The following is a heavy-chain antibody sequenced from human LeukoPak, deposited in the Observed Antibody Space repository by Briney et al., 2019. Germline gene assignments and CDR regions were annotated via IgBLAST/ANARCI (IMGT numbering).Heavy chain of an antibody. CDR1: GGSFSGYY. CDR2: INHSGST. J-gene: IGHJ5*02. V-gene: IGHV4-34*01. CDR3: ARGVGLMVIYWFDP. D-gene: IGHD2-8*01. Sequence: SETLSLTCAVYGGSFSGYYWSWIRQPPGKGLEWIGEINHSGSTNYNPSLKSRVTISVDTSKNQFSLKLSSVTAADTAVYYCARGVGLMVIYWFDPWGQGTPVTVSS.